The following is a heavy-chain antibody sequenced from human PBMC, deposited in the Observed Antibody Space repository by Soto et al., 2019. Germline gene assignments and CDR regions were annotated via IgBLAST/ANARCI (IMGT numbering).Heavy chain of an antibody. Sequence: PGESLKISCAASGFTFSSYAMSWVRQAPGKGLEWVSAISGSGGSTYYADSVKGRFTISRDNSKNPLYLQMNSLRAEDTAGYYCAKFSQQRALADCDYWGRGTLVTVSS. CDR1: GFTFSSYA. D-gene: IGHD6-13*01. CDR2: ISGSGGST. J-gene: IGHJ4*02. V-gene: IGHV3-23*01. CDR3: AKFSQQRALADCDY.